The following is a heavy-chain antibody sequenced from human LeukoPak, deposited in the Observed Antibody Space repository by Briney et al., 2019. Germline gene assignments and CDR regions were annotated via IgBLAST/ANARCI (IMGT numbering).Heavy chain of an antibody. CDR2: IYYSGIT. D-gene: IGHD1-1*01. CDR1: GGSISSYD. V-gene: IGHV4-59*01. Sequence: PSETLSLTWTVSGGSISSYDWSWIRQPPGKGLEWIGYIYYSGITNYNPSLKSRVTISVDTSKNQFSLKVSSVTAADTAVYYCARAVAWNDAFDIWGQGTMDTVSS. CDR3: ARAVAWNDAFDI. J-gene: IGHJ3*02.